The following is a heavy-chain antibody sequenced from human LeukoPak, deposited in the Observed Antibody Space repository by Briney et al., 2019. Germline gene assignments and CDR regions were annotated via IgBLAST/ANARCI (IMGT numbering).Heavy chain of an antibody. CDR1: GFTFSTYS. V-gene: IGHV3-21*01. Sequence: GGSLRLSCAASGFTFSTYSMDWVRQAPGKGLEWVSSITSSRIYIYYADSVKGRFTISRDNAKNSLYLQMNSLRAEDTAVYYCARAYSGTYGLGYYYMDVWGKGTTVTISS. CDR3: ARAYSGTYGLGYYYMDV. J-gene: IGHJ6*03. D-gene: IGHD1-26*01. CDR2: ITSSRIYI.